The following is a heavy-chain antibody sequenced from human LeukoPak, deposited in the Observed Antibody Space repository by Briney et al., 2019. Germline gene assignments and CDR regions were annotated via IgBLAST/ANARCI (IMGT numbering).Heavy chain of an antibody. CDR1: GFTVSNNY. V-gene: IGHV3-53*01. Sequence: GGSLRLSCAASGFTVSNNYMNWVRQAPGKGLEWVSIIYSSGNTYYADSAEGRFNISRDNSKNMVYLQMNSLRAEDTAVYYCARGVTNIAVGDYWGQGTLVTVYS. D-gene: IGHD6-19*01. CDR3: ARGVTNIAVGDY. CDR2: IYSSGNT. J-gene: IGHJ4*02.